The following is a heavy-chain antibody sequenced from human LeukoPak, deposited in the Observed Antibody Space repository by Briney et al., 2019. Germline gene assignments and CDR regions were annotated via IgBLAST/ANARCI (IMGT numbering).Heavy chain of an antibody. V-gene: IGHV1-69*05. CDR3: ARSPLSSIVARPFPTYYYYMDV. D-gene: IGHD6-6*01. Sequence: GSSVKVSCKASGGTFSSYAISWVRQAPGQGLEWMGGIIPIFGTANYAQKFQGRVTITTDESTSTAYMELSSLRSEDTAVYYCARSPLSSIVARPFPTYYYYMDVWGKGTTVTVSS. J-gene: IGHJ6*03. CDR2: IIPIFGTA. CDR1: GGTFSSYA.